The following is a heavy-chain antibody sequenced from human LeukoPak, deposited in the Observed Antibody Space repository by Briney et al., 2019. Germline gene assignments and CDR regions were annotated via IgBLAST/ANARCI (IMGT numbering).Heavy chain of an antibody. CDR2: IKQGGSEK. V-gene: IGHV3-7*01. CDR1: GFTFSSYW. Sequence: GGSLSLSCAACGFTFSSYWMSWVRQPPGKGLEWVGNIKQGGSEKYYVDSVKRRFTIPRDNAKKSLYPQMNILRAEDTAVYYCARLDSRATSIYFDLWGHGTLVTVSS. CDR3: ARLDSRATSIYFDL. D-gene: IGHD3-22*01. J-gene: IGHJ2*01.